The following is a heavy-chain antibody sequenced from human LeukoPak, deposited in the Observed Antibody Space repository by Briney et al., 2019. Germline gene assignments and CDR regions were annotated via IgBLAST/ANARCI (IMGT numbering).Heavy chain of an antibody. V-gene: IGHV3-23*01. J-gene: IGHJ1*01. CDR3: AKVSDRSVVTPDQAEYFQH. CDR1: GGSISSSSYY. D-gene: IGHD4-23*01. CDR2: ISGSGGST. Sequence: ETLSLTCTVSGGSISSSSYYWGWIRQPPGKGLEWVSAISGSGGSTYYADSVKGRFTISRDNSKNTLYLQMNSLRAEDTAVYYCAKVSDRSVVTPDQAEYFQHWGQGTLVTVSS.